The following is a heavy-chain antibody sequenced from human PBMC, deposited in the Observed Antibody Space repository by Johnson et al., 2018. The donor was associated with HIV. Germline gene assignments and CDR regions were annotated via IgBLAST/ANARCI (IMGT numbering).Heavy chain of an antibody. D-gene: IGHD3-9*01. V-gene: IGHV3-53*01. J-gene: IGHJ3*01. CDR3: ARPYDILTDPDAFDV. CDR1: GFTVNNNY. CDR2: SYSGGDT. Sequence: VQLMESGGNLIQPGGSLRLSCAASGFTVNNNYMTWVRQAPGKGLEWVSVSYSGGDTYYADSVKGRVTISRDNSTNSLYLQMNSLRAEDTALYYCARPYDILTDPDAFDVWGQGTMVTVSS.